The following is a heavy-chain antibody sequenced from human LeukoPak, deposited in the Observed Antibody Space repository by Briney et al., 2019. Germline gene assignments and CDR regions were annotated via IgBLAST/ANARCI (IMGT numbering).Heavy chain of an antibody. Sequence: PGRSLRLSCAASGFTFSSYAMHWVRQAPGKGLEWVAVISYDGSNKYYADSVKGRFTISRDNSKNTLYLQMNSLRAEDTAVYYCARKLPFDYWGQGTLVTVFS. V-gene: IGHV3-30*04. CDR1: GFTFSSYA. CDR2: ISYDGSNK. CDR3: ARKLPFDY. J-gene: IGHJ4*02.